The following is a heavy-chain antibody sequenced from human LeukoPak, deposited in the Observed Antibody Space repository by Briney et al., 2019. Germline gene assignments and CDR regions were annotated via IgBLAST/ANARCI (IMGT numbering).Heavy chain of an antibody. J-gene: IGHJ3*02. CDR3: ARGRRITIFGVVTDDAFDI. D-gene: IGHD3-3*01. CDR2: IWYDGSNK. CDR1: GFTFSSYG. V-gene: IGHV3-33*01. Sequence: GGSLRLSCAASGFTFSSYGMHWVRQAPGKGLEWVAVIWYDGSNKYYADSVKGRFTISRDNSKNTLYLQMNSLRAEDTAVYYCARGRRITIFGVVTDDAFDIWGQGTMVTVSS.